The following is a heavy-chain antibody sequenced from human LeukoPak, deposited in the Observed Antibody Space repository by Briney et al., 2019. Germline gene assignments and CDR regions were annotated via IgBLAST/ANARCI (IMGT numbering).Heavy chain of an antibody. CDR1: GFSFSVYS. CDR3: ASYGGFTSATLVDLL. D-gene: IGHD4-23*01. J-gene: IGHJ4*02. CDR2: ISSRSYT. Sequence: YPGGSLRLSCAASGFSFSVYSMNWVRQAPGKGREWVSSISSRSYTDYADSVRGRFTISRDNAKNSLFLQMNSLRAEDTAVYYCASYGGFTSATLVDLLWGQGTLVTVSS. V-gene: IGHV3-69-1*01.